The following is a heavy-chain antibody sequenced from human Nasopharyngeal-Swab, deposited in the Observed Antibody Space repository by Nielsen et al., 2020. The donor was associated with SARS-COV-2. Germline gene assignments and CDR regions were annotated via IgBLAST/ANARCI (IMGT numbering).Heavy chain of an antibody. Sequence: GESLKISCSASGFIFNNYAMNWVRQAPGRGLEWVSAISGAEDSTKYADSVKGRFTISRDNSKNTLDLQMNSLRAEDTAMYYCAKDRDSGDDSGEYYHYYGMDVWGQGTSVTVS. J-gene: IGHJ6*02. CDR3: AKDRDSGDDSGEYYHYYGMDV. V-gene: IGHV3-23*01. D-gene: IGHD5-12*01. CDR2: ISGAEDST. CDR1: GFIFNNYA.